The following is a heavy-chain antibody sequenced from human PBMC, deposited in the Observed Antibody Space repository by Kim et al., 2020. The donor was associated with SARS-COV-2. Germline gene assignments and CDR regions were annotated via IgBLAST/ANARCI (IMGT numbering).Heavy chain of an antibody. CDR2: IRSKVYSYAT. D-gene: IGHD1-1*01. J-gene: IGHJ3*01. CDR3: TRIPGTTLAFCDAFDV. Sequence: GGSLRLSCAASGFTFSDSPIHWVRQASGKGLEWVCRIRSKVYSYATSYAASVKGRFTISRDDSESTAYLQMNSLKTDDTAVYYCTRIPGTTLAFCDAFDV. V-gene: IGHV3-73*01. CDR1: GFTFSDSP.